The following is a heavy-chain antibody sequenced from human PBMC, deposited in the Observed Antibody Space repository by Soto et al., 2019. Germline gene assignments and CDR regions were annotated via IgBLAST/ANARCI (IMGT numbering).Heavy chain of an antibody. CDR1: GFSFNSHY. CDR3: LNGDYY. V-gene: IGHV3-48*01. J-gene: IGHJ4*02. Sequence: EEQLVESGGGLVQPGGSLRLSCAASGFSFNSHYMTWVRQPPGKGLEWVSPINRDSSIIYYADSVRGRFTISRDNAQNSLYLQMNSLSADDTAVYFCLNGDYYVGQGTLVTVSS. CDR2: INRDSSII. D-gene: IGHD2-21*02.